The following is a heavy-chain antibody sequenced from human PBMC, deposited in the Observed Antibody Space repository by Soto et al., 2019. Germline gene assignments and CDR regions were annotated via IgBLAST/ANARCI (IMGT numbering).Heavy chain of an antibody. Sequence: QVPLVQSGAEVKKPGASVKVACKASGYTFTSYDINWVRQATGQGLEWMGWMNPNSGNTGYAQKLQGRVTMTRNTSISTAYMELSSLRSEDTAVYYCARDRSGSSTLDYWGQGTLVTVSS. V-gene: IGHV1-8*01. D-gene: IGHD1-26*01. CDR1: GYTFTSYD. J-gene: IGHJ4*02. CDR3: ARDRSGSSTLDY. CDR2: MNPNSGNT.